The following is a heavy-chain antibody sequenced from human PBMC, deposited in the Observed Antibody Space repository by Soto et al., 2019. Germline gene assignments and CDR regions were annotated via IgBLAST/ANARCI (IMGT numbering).Heavy chain of an antibody. V-gene: IGHV4-34*01. J-gene: IGHJ3*02. Sequence: QVQLQQWGAGLLKPSETLSLTCAVYGGSFSGYYWSWIRQPPGKGLEWIGEINHSGSTNYNPSLKSRVTISVDTSKNQFFLKLSSVTAADTAVYYCAGPMIVVDPDAFDIWGQGTMVTVSS. CDR3: AGPMIVVDPDAFDI. D-gene: IGHD3-22*01. CDR2: INHSGST. CDR1: GGSFSGYY.